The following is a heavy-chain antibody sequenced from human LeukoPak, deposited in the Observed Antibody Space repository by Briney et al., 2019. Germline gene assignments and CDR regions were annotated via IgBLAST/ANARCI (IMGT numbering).Heavy chain of an antibody. V-gene: IGHV1-2*02. CDR3: ARAILQNGGDH. D-gene: IGHD7-27*01. J-gene: IGHJ4*02. CDR2: INPNSGVT. CDR1: GYTFTGSF. Sequence: ASVKVSCKASGYTFTGSFMHWVRHAPGEGLEWLGWINPNSGVTNYAQKFQGRVTMTSDTSISTAYMELSRLRSDDTAVYYCARAILQNGGDHWGQGTLVTVSS.